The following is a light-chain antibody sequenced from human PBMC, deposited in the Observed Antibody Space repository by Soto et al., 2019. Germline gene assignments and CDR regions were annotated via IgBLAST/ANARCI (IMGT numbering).Light chain of an antibody. CDR2: AAS. V-gene: IGKV1-17*03. CDR1: ENIAAL. CDR3: LQHTSYPWT. Sequence: VTITCRTSENIAALLAWFQQTPGKVPKRLIYAASTLQSGVPSRFSGSGSGTEFTLTISSLQPEDFATYYCLQHTSYPWTFGQGTKVDNK. J-gene: IGKJ1*01.